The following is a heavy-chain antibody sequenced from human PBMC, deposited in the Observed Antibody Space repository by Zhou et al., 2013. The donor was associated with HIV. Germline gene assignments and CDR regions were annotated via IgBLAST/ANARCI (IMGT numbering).Heavy chain of an antibody. CDR1: GYTFTNYD. J-gene: IGHJ4*02. CDR2: IIPIFGTA. Sequence: QVQLVQSGAEVKKPGASVKVSCKTSGYTFTNYDINWVRQAPGQGLEWMGGIIPIFGTANYAQKFQGRVTITADESTSTAYMELSSLRSEDTAVYYCATGHSSQKFVYWGQGTLVTVSS. D-gene: IGHD3-10*01. V-gene: IGHV1-69*01. CDR3: ATGHSSQKFVY.